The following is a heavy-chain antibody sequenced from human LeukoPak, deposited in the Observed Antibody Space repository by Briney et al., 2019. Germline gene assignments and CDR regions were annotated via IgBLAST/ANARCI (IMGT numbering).Heavy chain of an antibody. CDR3: TVQSDYDSSGYYYI. D-gene: IGHD3-22*01. CDR1: GYTFTSYD. V-gene: IGHV1-8*03. J-gene: IGHJ4*02. Sequence: ASVKVSCKASGYTFTSYDINWVRQATGQGLEWMGWMNPNSGNTGYAQKFQGRVTITRNTSISTAYMELSSLRSEDTAVYYCTVQSDYDSSGYYYIWVQGTLVTVSS. CDR2: MNPNSGNT.